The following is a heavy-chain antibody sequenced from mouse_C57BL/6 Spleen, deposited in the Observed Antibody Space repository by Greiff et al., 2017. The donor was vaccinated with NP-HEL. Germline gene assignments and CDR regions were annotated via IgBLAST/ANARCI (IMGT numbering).Heavy chain of an antibody. CDR3: ARESYYDYDDGYYFDY. J-gene: IGHJ2*01. Sequence: QVQLKESGAELARPGASVKLSCKASGYTFTSYGISWVKQRTGQGLEWIGEIYPRSGNTYYNEKFKGKATLTADKSSSTAYMELRSLTSEDSAVYVGARESYYDYDDGYYFDYWGQGTTLTVSS. CDR2: IYPRSGNT. D-gene: IGHD2-4*01. V-gene: IGHV1-81*01. CDR1: GYTFTSYG.